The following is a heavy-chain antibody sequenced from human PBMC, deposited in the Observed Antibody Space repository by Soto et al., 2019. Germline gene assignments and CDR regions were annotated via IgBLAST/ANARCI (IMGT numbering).Heavy chain of an antibody. CDR3: TTDSHFTMKLVRFDY. V-gene: IGHV3-15*01. CDR1: GFTFSSYA. Sequence: GSLRLSCAASGFTFSSYAMSLVRQAPGKGLEWVGRIKSKIDGGTTDFAAPVKGRFAISRDDSRNMVYFQMNSLEIEDTAVYYCTTDSHFTMKLVRFDYWGLGTLLTVSS. D-gene: IGHD3-22*01. CDR2: IKSKIDGGTT. J-gene: IGHJ4*01.